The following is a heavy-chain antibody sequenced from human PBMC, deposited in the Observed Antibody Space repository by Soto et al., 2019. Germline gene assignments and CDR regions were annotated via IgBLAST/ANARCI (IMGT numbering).Heavy chain of an antibody. V-gene: IGHV1-2*02. CDR1: VYTFTCYY. CDR3: ARVPFIAALYRVYDYPSLFEN. CDR2: INPNSGGT. J-gene: IGHJ4*02. Sequence: XSVKVSCKASVYTFTCYYMHWVRQAPGQGLEWMGWINPNSGGTNYAQKFQGRVTMTRDTSISTAYMELSSLRSDYTAVYYCARVPFIAALYRVYDYPSLFENGGQGPLVTI. D-gene: IGHD5-12*01.